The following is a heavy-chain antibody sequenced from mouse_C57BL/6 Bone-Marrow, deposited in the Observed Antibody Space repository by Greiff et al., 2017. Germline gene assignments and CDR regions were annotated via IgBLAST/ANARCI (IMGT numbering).Heavy chain of an antibody. V-gene: IGHV3-6*01. CDR3: ARDGTTVVGDY. CDR2: ISYDGSN. CDR1: GYSITSGYY. J-gene: IGHJ2*01. Sequence: EVKLQESGPGLVKPSQSLSLTCSVTGYSITSGYYWNWIRQLPGNKLEWMGYISYDGSNNYNPSLKNRISITRDTSKNQFFLKLNSVTTEDTATYYCARDGTTVVGDYWGQGTTLTVSS. D-gene: IGHD1-1*01.